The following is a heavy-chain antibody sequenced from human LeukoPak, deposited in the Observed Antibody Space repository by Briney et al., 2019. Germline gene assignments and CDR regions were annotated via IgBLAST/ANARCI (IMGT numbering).Heavy chain of an antibody. V-gene: IGHV3-53*01. CDR3: ARDNGPFLEWLDAFDI. D-gene: IGHD3-3*02. CDR2: IYSGGST. J-gene: IGHJ3*02. CDR1: GFTVSSNY. Sequence: GGSLRLSCAASGFTVSSNYMSWVRQAPGKGLEWVSVIYSGGSTYYADSVKGRFTISRDNSKNTLYLQMNSLRAEDTAVYYWARDNGPFLEWLDAFDIWGQGTMVTVSS.